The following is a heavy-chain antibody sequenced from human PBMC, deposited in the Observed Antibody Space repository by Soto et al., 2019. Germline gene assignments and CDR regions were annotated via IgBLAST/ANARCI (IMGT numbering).Heavy chain of an antibody. D-gene: IGHD2-2*01. CDR3: ARGLGSSTYVSAY. J-gene: IGHJ4*02. V-gene: IGHV1-3*01. CDR2: INPGNGNT. Sequence: APVKVSSKDSGYSITSYPLHLVRQAPGQRLEWMGWINPGNGNTKYSQKFQGRVTITRDTSATTTYMDLSSLRSEDTAVYYCARGLGSSTYVSAYWGQGTLVTVSS. CDR1: GYSITSYP.